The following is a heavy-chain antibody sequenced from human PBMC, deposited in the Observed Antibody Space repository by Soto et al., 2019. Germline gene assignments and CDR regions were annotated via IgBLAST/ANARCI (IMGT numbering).Heavy chain of an antibody. D-gene: IGHD1-26*01. J-gene: IGHJ4*02. V-gene: IGHV1-69*04. CDR2: IIPLLGVA. Sequence: QVQLVQSGSEVKTPGSSVRVSCKASGGTFTNYAISWVRQAPGQGLAWMGRIIPLLGVAKYAQNFQGRVTITADKSTSTAYMELSSLRSEDTALYYCARDAPGYSGNYGRVFDSWGQGTLVTVSS. CDR3: ARDAPGYSGNYGRVFDS. CDR1: GGTFTNYA.